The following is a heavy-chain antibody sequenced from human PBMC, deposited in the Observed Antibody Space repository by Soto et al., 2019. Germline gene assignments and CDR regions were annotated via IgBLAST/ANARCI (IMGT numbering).Heavy chain of an antibody. CDR3: ARCIAVAGSYYYYGMDV. CDR1: GGTFSSYA. CDR2: ILPIFGTA. J-gene: IGHJ6*02. V-gene: IGHV1-69*01. D-gene: IGHD6-19*01. Sequence: QVQLVQSGAEVKKPGSSVKVSCKASGGTFSSYAISWVRQAPGQGLEWMGGILPIFGTANYAQKFQGRVTITADESTSTAYMELSSLRSEDTAVYYCARCIAVAGSYYYYGMDVWGQGTTVTVSS.